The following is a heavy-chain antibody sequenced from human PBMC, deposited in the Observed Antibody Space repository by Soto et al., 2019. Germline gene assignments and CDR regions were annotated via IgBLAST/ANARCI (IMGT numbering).Heavy chain of an antibody. J-gene: IGHJ4*02. CDR2: ISYDGSNK. CDR3: AKEWDDSSWYFDY. D-gene: IGHD3-22*01. V-gene: IGHV3-30*18. CDR1: GFTFSSYG. Sequence: PGGSLRLSCAASGFTFSSYGMHWVRQAPGKGLEWVAVISYDGSNKYYADSVKGRFTISRDNSKNTLYLQMNSLRAEDTAVYYCAKEWDDSSWYFDYWGQGTLVTVSS.